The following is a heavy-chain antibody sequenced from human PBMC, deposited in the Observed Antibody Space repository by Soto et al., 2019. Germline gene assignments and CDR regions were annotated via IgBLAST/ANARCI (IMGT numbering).Heavy chain of an antibody. J-gene: IGHJ4*02. CDR2: ISASKGNT. V-gene: IGHV1-18*01. CDR3: ASRSGQLPYYFDY. Sequence: QVQLVQSGAEVKKPGASVKVSCKASGYTFSNYGITWVRRAPGQRFEWMGWISASKGNTNYAQKFQGRVTMTTDTFTSTFYMELRSLRSDDTAIYYCASRSGQLPYYFDYWGQGTLVTVSS. D-gene: IGHD1-1*01. CDR1: GYTFSNYG.